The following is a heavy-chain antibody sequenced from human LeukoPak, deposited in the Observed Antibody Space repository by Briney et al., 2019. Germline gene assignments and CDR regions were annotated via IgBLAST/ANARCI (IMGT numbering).Heavy chain of an antibody. V-gene: IGHV4-34*01. CDR1: GGSFSNYY. Sequence: SETLSLTCAVYGGSFSNYYWSWIRQPPGKGLEWIGEINHSGSTNYNPSLKSRVTISVDTSKNQFSLKLSSVTAADTPVYYCARERCSGGSCYLGGVLRGYFDSWGQGTLVTVSS. CDR2: INHSGST. D-gene: IGHD2-15*01. CDR3: ARERCSGGSCYLGGVLRGYFDS. J-gene: IGHJ4*02.